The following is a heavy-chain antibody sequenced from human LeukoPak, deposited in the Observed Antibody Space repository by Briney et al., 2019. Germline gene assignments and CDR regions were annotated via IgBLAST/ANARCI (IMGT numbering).Heavy chain of an antibody. D-gene: IGHD3-10*01. Sequence: RGESLKISCKGSGYSFTSYWIGWVRQMPGKGLEWMGIIYPGDSDTRYSPSFQGQVTISADKSISTAYLQWSGLKASDTAMYYCARGQNPFGSGSYYFDYWGQGTLVTVSS. CDR2: IYPGDSDT. J-gene: IGHJ4*02. V-gene: IGHV5-51*01. CDR1: GYSFTSYW. CDR3: ARGQNPFGSGSYYFDY.